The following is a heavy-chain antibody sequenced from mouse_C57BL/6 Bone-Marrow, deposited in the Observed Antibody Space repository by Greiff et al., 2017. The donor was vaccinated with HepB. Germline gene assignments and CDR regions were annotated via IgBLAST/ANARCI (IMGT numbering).Heavy chain of an antibody. Sequence: QVQLQQSGPGLVQPSQTLSITCTASGFSLTSYGVHWVRQSPGKGLEWLGVIWRGGSTDYNAAFLSRLSITKDNTKSQVFFTMNILQADDTAIYYCATPSYYCCIPIFTAVNKDAIGCWGHGTPVSVSS. CDR2: IWRGGST. CDR3: ATPSYYCCIPIFTAVNKDAIGC. J-gene: IGHJ4*01. V-gene: IGHV2-5*01. CDR1: GFSLTSYG. D-gene: IGHD1-1*01.